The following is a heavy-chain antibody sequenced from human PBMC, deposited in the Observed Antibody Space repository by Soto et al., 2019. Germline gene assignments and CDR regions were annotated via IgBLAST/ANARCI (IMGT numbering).Heavy chain of an antibody. J-gene: IGHJ4*02. D-gene: IGHD3-3*01. V-gene: IGHV3-23*01. CDR2: ISGSGGST. CDR1: GFTFSSYA. CDR3: AKGTFRFLEWLLYYFDY. Sequence: GGSLRLSCAASGFTFSSYAMSWVRQAPGKGLEWVSAISGSGGSTYYAGSVKGRFTISRDNSKNTLYLQMNSLRAEDTAVYYCAKGTFRFLEWLLYYFDYWGQGTLVTVSS.